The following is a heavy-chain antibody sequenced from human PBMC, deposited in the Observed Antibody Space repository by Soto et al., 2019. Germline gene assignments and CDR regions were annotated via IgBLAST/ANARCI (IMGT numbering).Heavy chain of an antibody. CDR2: TYYRSKWYN. V-gene: IGHV6-1*01. D-gene: IGHD2-21*01. J-gene: IGHJ6*02. CDR1: GDSVSSDSAV. CDR3: ARGANSVVNGMDV. Sequence: SQTLSLTCAISGDSVSSDSAVWNWIRQYPSRGLEWLGSTYYRSKWYNDYAVSVRSRITINPDTSKNKFSLQLNSVTPEDMSLYYCARGANSVVNGMDVWGQGTTVTVSS.